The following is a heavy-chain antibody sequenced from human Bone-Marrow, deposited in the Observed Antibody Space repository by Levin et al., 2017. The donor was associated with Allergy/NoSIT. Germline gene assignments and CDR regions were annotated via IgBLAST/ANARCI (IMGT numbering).Heavy chain of an antibody. CDR3: ARGRRELYCTNGVCYIPWFDP. Sequence: QSGGSLRLSCAASGFTFSSYAMHWVRQAPGKGLEWVAVTSYDGSNKYYADSVKGRFTISRDNSKNTLYLQMNSLRAEDTAVYYCARGRRELYCTNGVCYIPWFDPWGQGTLVTVSS. J-gene: IGHJ5*02. CDR1: GFTFSSYA. D-gene: IGHD2-8*01. V-gene: IGHV3-30-3*01. CDR2: TSYDGSNK.